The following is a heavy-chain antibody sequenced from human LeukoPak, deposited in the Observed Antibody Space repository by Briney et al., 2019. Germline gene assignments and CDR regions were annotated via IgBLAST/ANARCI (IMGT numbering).Heavy chain of an antibody. CDR3: ARRSHYDIFTGYYDY. D-gene: IGHD3-9*01. CDR1: GFTFTNYT. Sequence: PGGSLRLSCAASGFTFTNYTMHWVRQAPGKGLEWVSSINSGSRYIYYTDSVKGRFTISRDNAKKSLFLQMNSLRAEDTAVYYCARRSHYDIFTGYYDYWGQGILVTVSS. J-gene: IGHJ4*02. V-gene: IGHV3-21*01. CDR2: INSGSRYI.